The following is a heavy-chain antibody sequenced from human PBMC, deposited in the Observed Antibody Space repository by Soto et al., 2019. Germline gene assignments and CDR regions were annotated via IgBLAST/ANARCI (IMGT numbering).Heavy chain of an antibody. CDR2: ISAYNGNT. J-gene: IGHJ6*04. CDR3: ARGNFYYYGMDV. V-gene: IGHV1-18*01. Sequence: APVKVSCKAAGYTFTIYGISWGRQAPGQGLEWMGWISAYNGNTNYAQKLQGRVTMTTDTSTSTAYMELRSLRSDDTAVYYCARGNFYYYGMDVWGKGTTVTVS. CDR1: GYTFTIYG.